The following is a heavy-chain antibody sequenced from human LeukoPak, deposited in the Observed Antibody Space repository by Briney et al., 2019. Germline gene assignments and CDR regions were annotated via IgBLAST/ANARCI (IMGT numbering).Heavy chain of an antibody. CDR3: ARGTITDSGGHYYYYYMDV. V-gene: IGHV1-69*05. D-gene: IGHD5-12*01. CDR2: ITPIFGTA. CDR1: GGTFSSYA. Sequence: SVKVSCKASGGTFSSYAISWVRQAHGQGLEWMGGITPIFGTANYAQKFQGRVTITTDESTSTAYMELSSLRSEDTAVYYCARGTITDSGGHYYYYYMDVWGKGTTVTVSS. J-gene: IGHJ6*03.